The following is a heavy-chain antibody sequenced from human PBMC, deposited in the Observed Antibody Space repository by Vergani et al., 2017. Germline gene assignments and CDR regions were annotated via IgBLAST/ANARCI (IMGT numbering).Heavy chain of an antibody. Sequence: EVHLVQSGAEVKKPGESLKISCGGSGYIFSNYWISWVRQMPGKGLEWMGRIDPSDSYTNYSPSFQGHVTISADKSISTAYLQWSSLKASDTAMYYCARVGWSYYDSSGYYYAPGGWFDPWGQGTLVTVSS. CDR3: ARVGWSYYDSSGYYYAPGGWFDP. D-gene: IGHD3-22*01. J-gene: IGHJ5*02. V-gene: IGHV5-10-1*01. CDR2: IDPSDSYT. CDR1: GYIFSNYW.